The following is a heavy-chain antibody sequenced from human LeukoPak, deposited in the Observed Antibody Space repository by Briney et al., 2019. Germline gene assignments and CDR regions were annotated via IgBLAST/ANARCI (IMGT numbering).Heavy chain of an antibody. CDR3: ARDRLDSNYPSFDY. CDR1: GYTFTGYY. D-gene: IGHD4-11*01. Sequence: RASVKVSCKASGYTFTGYYMHWVRQAPGQGLEWMGWINPNSGGTNYAQKFQGRVTMTRDMSTSTVYMELSSLRSEDTAVYYCARDRLDSNYPSFDYWGQGTLVTVSS. CDR2: INPNSGGT. V-gene: IGHV1-2*02. J-gene: IGHJ4*02.